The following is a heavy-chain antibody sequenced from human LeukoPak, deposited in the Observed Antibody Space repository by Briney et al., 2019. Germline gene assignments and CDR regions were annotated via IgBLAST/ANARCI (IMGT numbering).Heavy chain of an antibody. D-gene: IGHD3-22*01. CDR1: GGTFSSYA. CDR2: IIPIFGTA. CDR3: ATVVGLDYYDSSGYYY. Sequence: ASVKVSCKASGGTFSSYAISWVRQAPGQGLEWMGGIIPIFGTANYAQKFQGRVTITADESTSTAYMELSSLRSEDTAVYYCATVVGLDYYDSSGYYYWGQGTLVTVSS. J-gene: IGHJ4*02. V-gene: IGHV1-69*13.